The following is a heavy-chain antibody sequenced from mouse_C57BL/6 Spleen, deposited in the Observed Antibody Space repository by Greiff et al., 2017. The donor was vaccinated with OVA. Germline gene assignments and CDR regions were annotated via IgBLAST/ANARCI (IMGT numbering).Heavy chain of an antibody. CDR2: IHPNSGST. J-gene: IGHJ2*01. V-gene: IGHV1-64*01. Sequence: VKLQQPGAELVKPGASVKLSCKASGYTFTSYWMHWVKQRPGQGLEWIGMIHPNSGSTNYNEKFKSKATLTVDKSSSTAYMQLSSLTSEDSAVYYCAREENYYGSSPFDYWGQGTTLTVSS. CDR3: AREENYYGSSPFDY. CDR1: GYTFTSYW. D-gene: IGHD1-1*01.